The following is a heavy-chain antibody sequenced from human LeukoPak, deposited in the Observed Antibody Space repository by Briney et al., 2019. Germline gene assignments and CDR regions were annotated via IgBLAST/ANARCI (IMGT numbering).Heavy chain of an antibody. CDR1: GFTFSSYA. V-gene: IGHV3-23*01. CDR3: AKVLRFLEWLPDY. Sequence: GGSLGLSCAASGFTFSSYAMSWVRQAPGKGLERVSAISGSGGSTYYADSVKGRFTISRDNSKNTLYLQMNSLRAEDTAVYYCAKVLRFLEWLPDYWGQGTLVAVSS. CDR2: ISGSGGST. D-gene: IGHD3-3*01. J-gene: IGHJ4*02.